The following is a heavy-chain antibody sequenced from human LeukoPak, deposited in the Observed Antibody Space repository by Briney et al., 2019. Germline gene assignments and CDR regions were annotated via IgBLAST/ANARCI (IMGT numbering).Heavy chain of an antibody. D-gene: IGHD3-22*01. CDR2: ISYSGGT. CDR3: AREAEYYDSSGYRPHAFDI. CDR1: DGSIINNNHY. Sequence: SETLSLTCTVSDGSIINNNHYWGWTRQPPGKGLEWIGSISYSGGTAYNPSLRSRVTISVDTSKNQFSLKVNSVTAADTAVYYCAREAEYYDSSGYRPHAFDIWGQGTLVTVSS. V-gene: IGHV4-39*02. J-gene: IGHJ3*02.